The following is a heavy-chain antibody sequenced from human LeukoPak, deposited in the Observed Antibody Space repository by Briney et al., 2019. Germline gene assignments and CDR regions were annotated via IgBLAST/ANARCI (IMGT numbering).Heavy chain of an antibody. CDR1: GFTLSRFG. CDR2: ISYDGSNK. D-gene: IGHD4-17*01. CDR3: AKGYGDFPFDY. V-gene: IGHV3-30*18. J-gene: IGHJ4*02. Sequence: GGSLRLSCAASGFTLSRFGMHWVRQAPGKGLEWVAVISYDGSNKYYGDSVKGRFTISRDNSKNTLYLQMNSLRAEDTAVYYCAKGYGDFPFDYWGQGTLVTVSS.